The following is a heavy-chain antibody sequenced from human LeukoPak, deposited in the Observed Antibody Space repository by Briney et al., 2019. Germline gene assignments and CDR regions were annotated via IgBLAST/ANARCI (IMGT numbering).Heavy chain of an antibody. V-gene: IGHV4-30-2*01. CDR1: GGSINNDYYS. CDR3: ARHMITFGGVVGPDAFDI. Sequence: SETLSLTCAVSGGSINNDYYSWSWIRQPPGKGLEWIGYIYHGGSTYYNPSLKSRVTMSVDRSKNQFPMKLSSVTAADTAMYYCARHMITFGGVVGPDAFDIWGQGTMVTVSS. CDR2: IYHGGST. J-gene: IGHJ3*02. D-gene: IGHD3-16*01.